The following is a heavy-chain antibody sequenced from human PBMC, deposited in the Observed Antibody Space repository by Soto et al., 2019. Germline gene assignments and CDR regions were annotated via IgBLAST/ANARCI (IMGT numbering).Heavy chain of an antibody. CDR1: GFTFSSYW. J-gene: IGHJ3*02. D-gene: IGHD6-19*01. Sequence: LRLSCAASGFTFSSYWMSWVRQAPGKGLEWVANIKQDGSEKYYVDSVKGRFTISRDNAKNSLYLQMNSLRAEDTAVYYCATYSSGWYPDAFDIWGQGTMVTVSS. CDR2: IKQDGSEK. CDR3: ATYSSGWYPDAFDI. V-gene: IGHV3-7*03.